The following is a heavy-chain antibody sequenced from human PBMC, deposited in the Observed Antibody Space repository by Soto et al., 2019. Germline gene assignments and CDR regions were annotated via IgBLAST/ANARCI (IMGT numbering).Heavy chain of an antibody. D-gene: IGHD3-10*01. CDR2: VATIFDFS. V-gene: IGHV1-69*02. Sequence: QVQLVQSGAEVKQPGSSVRVSCKASGGTFDSYSISWVRQAPGQGPEWVGKVATIFDFSRYAPKFQGRVTISADKTTSTADLDLSGLTLEDTAVYYCATGALGGRQQLVRGAFDIWGQGTMVIVSS. J-gene: IGHJ3*02. CDR3: ATGALGGRQQLVRGAFDI. CDR1: GGTFDSYS.